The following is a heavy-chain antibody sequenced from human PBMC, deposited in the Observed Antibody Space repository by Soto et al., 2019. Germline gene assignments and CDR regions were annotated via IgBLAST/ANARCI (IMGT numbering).Heavy chain of an antibody. Sequence: PGGSLRLSCAASGFTVSSNYMSWVRQAPGKGLEWVSVIYSGGSTYYADSVKGRFTISRDNSKNTLYLQMNILRAEDTAVFYCAAMYYDFWSGRKKFDYWGQGTLVTVSS. CDR2: IYSGGST. D-gene: IGHD3-3*01. CDR3: AAMYYDFWSGRKKFDY. V-gene: IGHV3-66*01. J-gene: IGHJ4*02. CDR1: GFTVSSNY.